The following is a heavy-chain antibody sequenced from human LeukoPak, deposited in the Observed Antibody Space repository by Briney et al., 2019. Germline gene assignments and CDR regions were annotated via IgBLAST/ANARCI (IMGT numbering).Heavy chain of an antibody. J-gene: IGHJ4*02. CDR1: GFTFSSYA. CDR3: AKDRGASIGGDCYHGAFCGPPPHFDY. V-gene: IGHV3-23*01. Sequence: GGSLRLSCAASGFTFSSYAMSWVRQAPGKGLEWVSSISGSADRTYYADSVKGRFTISRDNSKNALYLQMNSLRAEDTAVYYCAKDRGASIGGDCYHGAFCGPPPHFDYWGQGTLVTVSS. CDR2: ISGSADRT. D-gene: IGHD2-21*02.